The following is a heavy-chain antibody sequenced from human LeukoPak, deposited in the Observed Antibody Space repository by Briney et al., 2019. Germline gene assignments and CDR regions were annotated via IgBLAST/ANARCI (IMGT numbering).Heavy chain of an antibody. D-gene: IGHD3-3*01. Sequence: GGSLRLSCAASGFTFSSYGMHWVRQAPGKGLEWVAFIRYDGSNKYYADSVKGRFTISRDNSKNTLYLQMNSLRAEDTAVYYCAKDYDLGPYYYYMDVWGKGTTVTISS. J-gene: IGHJ6*03. V-gene: IGHV3-30*02. CDR3: AKDYDLGPYYYYMDV. CDR2: IRYDGSNK. CDR1: GFTFSSYG.